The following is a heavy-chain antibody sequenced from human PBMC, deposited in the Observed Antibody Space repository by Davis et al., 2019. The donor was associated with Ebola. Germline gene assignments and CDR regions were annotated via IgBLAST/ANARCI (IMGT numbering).Heavy chain of an antibody. J-gene: IGHJ6*02. CDR2: IWYDGSNK. V-gene: IGHV3-33*01. CDR3: ARDRGYGRSPGYYGMDV. CDR1: GFTFSSYG. D-gene: IGHD6-13*01. Sequence: PGGSLRLSCAASGFTFSSYGMHWVRQAPGKGLEWVAVIWYDGSNKYYADSVKGRFTISRDNSKNTLYLQMNSLRAEDTAVYYCARDRGYGRSPGYYGMDVWGQGTTVTVSS.